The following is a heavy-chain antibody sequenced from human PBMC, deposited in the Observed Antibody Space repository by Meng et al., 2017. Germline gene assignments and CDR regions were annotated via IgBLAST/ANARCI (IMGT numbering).Heavy chain of an antibody. CDR2: INPKSGDT. CDR3: ARDEDISAAGKLFGDY. CDR1: GGTFSSYT. V-gene: IGHV1-2*06. J-gene: IGHJ4*02. D-gene: IGHD6-25*01. Sequence: QVPLVQSGAEVKKPGSSVKVSCKASGGTFSSYTISWVRQAPGQGLEWMGRINPKSGDTHYAQKFQARVTMTGDTSISTAYMELSGLRSDDTAMYYCARDEDISAAGKLFGDYWGQGTLVTVSS.